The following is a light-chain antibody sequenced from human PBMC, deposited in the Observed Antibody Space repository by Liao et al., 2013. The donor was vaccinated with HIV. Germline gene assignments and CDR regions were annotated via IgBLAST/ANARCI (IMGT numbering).Light chain of an antibody. CDR1: KLGDKY. J-gene: IGLJ2*01. Sequence: SYELTQPPSVSVSPGQTASITCSGDKLGDKYACWYQQKPGQSPVLVIYQDSKRPSGIPERFSGSNSGNTATLTISGTQAMDEADYYCQAWDSSTAGIGGGT. V-gene: IGLV3-1*01. CDR2: QDS. CDR3: QAWDSSTAG.